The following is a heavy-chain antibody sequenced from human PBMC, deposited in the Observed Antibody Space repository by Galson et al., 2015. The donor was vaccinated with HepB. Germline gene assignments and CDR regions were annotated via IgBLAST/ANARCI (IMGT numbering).Heavy chain of an antibody. CDR1: GFTFDDYA. J-gene: IGHJ4*02. CDR2: ISGSGVST. CDR3: AAGGTVTTFDY. D-gene: IGHD4-17*01. V-gene: IGHV3-23*01. Sequence: SLRLSCAASGFTFDDYAMHWVRQAPGKGLEWVSGISGSGVSTYYADSVKGRFTISRDNSKTILYLPMNSLRVEDTAIYYCAAGGTVTTFDYWGQGTLVTVSS.